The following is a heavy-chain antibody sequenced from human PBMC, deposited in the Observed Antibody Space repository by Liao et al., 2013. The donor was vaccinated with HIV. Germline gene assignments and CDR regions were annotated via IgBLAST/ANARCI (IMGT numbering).Heavy chain of an antibody. CDR1: GGSISSYY. D-gene: IGHD3-22*01. Sequence: QVQLQESGPGLVKPSETLSLTCTVSGGSISSYYWTWIRQPAGKGLEWIGRIYTSGSTNYNPSLKSRVTMSVDTSKNQFSLKLSSVTAADTAVYYCARDKGYYYDTSGYYYTYYMDVWGKGTTVTVSS. CDR3: ARDKGYYYDTSGYYYTYYMDV. J-gene: IGHJ6*03. CDR2: IYTSGST. V-gene: IGHV4-4*07.